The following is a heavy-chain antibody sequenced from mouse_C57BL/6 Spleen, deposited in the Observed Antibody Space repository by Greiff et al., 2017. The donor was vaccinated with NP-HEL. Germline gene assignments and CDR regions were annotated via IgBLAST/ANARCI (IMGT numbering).Heavy chain of an antibody. CDR2: IYPGDGDT. CDR3: AREGTTPLAY. CDR1: GYAFSSSW. D-gene: IGHD5-5*01. J-gene: IGHJ3*01. V-gene: IGHV1-82*01. Sequence: VQLQQSGPELVKPGASVKISCEASGYAFSSSWMNWVKQRPGKGLEWIGRIYPGDGDTNYNGKFKGKATLTADKSSSTAYMQLSSLTSEDSAVYFWAREGTTPLAYWGQGTLVTVSA.